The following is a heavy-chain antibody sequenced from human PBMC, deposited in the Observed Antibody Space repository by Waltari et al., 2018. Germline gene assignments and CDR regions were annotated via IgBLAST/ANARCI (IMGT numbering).Heavy chain of an antibody. Sequence: QLQLQESGPGLVKPSETLSLTCSVSGASIISTYYYWGWIRQPPGKGLEWIGSIYYSGDTFYSPSLSSRVTISGDTSKNQFSLKLTSVTAADTALYYCARVTSEFRSPYFYFDLWGRGTLVTVSA. CDR3: ARVTSEFRSPYFYFDL. CDR1: GASIISTYYY. J-gene: IGHJ2*01. V-gene: IGHV4-39*07. CDR2: IYYSGDT.